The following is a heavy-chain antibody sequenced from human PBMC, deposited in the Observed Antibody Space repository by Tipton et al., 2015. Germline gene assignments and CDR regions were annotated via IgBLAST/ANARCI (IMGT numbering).Heavy chain of an antibody. V-gene: IGHV4-39*07. D-gene: IGHD4-17*01. Sequence: TLSLTCTVSGASISSTSYYWGWIRQPPGKGLEWIGSIYDSGSTYYNPSLKSRVTMSRDTSKNQFSLKLTSVTAADTAVYYCARSRYTVTPDSWGQGTLVTVSS. CDR2: IYDSGST. J-gene: IGHJ4*02. CDR1: GASISSTSYY. CDR3: ARSRYTVTPDS.